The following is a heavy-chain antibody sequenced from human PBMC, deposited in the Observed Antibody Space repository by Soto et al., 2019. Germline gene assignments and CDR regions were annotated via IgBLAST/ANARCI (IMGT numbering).Heavy chain of an antibody. D-gene: IGHD4-17*01. J-gene: IGHJ5*02. V-gene: IGHV5-51*01. CDR1: GYHFDGYW. CDR3: ATGLGLRDRRFDP. CDR2: IYPSDSDT. Sequence: GESLKISCKGSGYHFDGYWIAWVRQMPGKGLELMGIIYPSDSDTRYRPSFQGQGTISADKSISSAYLQWSSLRASDTAMYYYATGLGLRDRRFDPWGQGTLVTVSS.